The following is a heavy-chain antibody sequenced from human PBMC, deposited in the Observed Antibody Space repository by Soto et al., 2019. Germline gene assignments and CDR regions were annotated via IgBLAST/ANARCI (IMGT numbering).Heavy chain of an antibody. D-gene: IGHD3-3*01. CDR1: GFTFSSYE. V-gene: IGHV3-48*03. J-gene: IGHJ3*02. CDR3: ARGRNRFGVVIIPSDAFDI. Sequence: PGGSLRLSCAASGFTFSSYEMNWVRQAPGKGLEWVSYISSSGSTIYYADSVKGRFTISRDNAKNSLYLQMNSLRAEDTAVYYCARGRNRFGVVIIPSDAFDIWGQGTMVTVSS. CDR2: ISSSGSTI.